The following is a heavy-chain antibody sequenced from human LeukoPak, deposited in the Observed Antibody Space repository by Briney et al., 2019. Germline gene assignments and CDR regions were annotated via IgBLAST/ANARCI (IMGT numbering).Heavy chain of an antibody. J-gene: IGHJ6*03. V-gene: IGHV3-30*02. CDR2: IQFEGRNK. CDR1: GFTFSSHG. CDR3: ASGKGQWNDYYMDV. D-gene: IGHD1-1*01. Sequence: GGSLRLSCAASGFTFSSHGMHWVRQAPGKGLEWVAFIQFEGRNKYYADSVKGRFTISRDNSKNTLYLQMNSLRAEDTAVYYCASGKGQWNDYYMDVWGKGTTVTVSS.